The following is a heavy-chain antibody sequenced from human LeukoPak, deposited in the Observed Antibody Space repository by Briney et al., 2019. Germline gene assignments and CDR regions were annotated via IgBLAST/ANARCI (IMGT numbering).Heavy chain of an antibody. J-gene: IGHJ3*02. D-gene: IGHD5-12*01. CDR2: INHSGST. V-gene: IGHV4-34*01. Sequence: GSLRLSCAASGFIFSDYWMSWVRQPPGKGREWIGEINHSGSTNYNPSLKSRVTISVDTSKNQFSLKLSSVTAADTAVYYCARERGLSGYTRKAFDIWGQGTMVTVSS. CDR3: ARERGLSGYTRKAFDI. CDR1: GFIFSDYW.